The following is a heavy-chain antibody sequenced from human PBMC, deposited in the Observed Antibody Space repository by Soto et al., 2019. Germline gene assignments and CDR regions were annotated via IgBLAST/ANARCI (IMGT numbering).Heavy chain of an antibody. Sequence: GGSLRLSCAASGFTFSSYWMHWVRQAPGKGLVWVSRINNDGSDTTYADSVKGRFTISRDNAKNTVYLQMNSLRAEDTAVYYCVRDKPHNWFDPWGQGTPVTVSS. CDR3: VRDKPHNWFDP. J-gene: IGHJ5*02. CDR1: GFTFSSYW. V-gene: IGHV3-74*01. CDR2: INNDGSDT.